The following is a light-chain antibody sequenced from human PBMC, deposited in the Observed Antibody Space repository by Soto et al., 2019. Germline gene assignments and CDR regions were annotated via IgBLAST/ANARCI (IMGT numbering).Light chain of an antibody. Sequence: EIVLTQSPGTLSLSPGERATLSCRASQSISSSYLAWYQQQPGQARRLLVYGASSRATGLPDRFSGSGSGTDFTLTISRLEPEDFAVYFCQQYGSSRFTFGPGTKVDIK. CDR2: GAS. V-gene: IGKV3-20*01. J-gene: IGKJ3*01. CDR3: QQYGSSRFT. CDR1: QSISSSY.